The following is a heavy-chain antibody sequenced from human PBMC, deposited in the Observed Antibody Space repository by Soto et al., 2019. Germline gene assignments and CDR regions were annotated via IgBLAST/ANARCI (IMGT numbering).Heavy chain of an antibody. CDR3: TRDTGVGDYIWGSYRYSPGY. D-gene: IGHD3-16*02. Sequence: PGGSLRLSCTASGFTFGDYAMSWFRQAPGKGLEWVGFIRSKAYGGTTEYAASVKGRFTISRDDSKSIAYLQMNSLKTEDTAVYHCTRDTGVGDYIWGSYRYSPGYWGQGTLVTVSS. V-gene: IGHV3-49*03. CDR2: IRSKAYGGTT. CDR1: GFTFGDYA. J-gene: IGHJ4*02.